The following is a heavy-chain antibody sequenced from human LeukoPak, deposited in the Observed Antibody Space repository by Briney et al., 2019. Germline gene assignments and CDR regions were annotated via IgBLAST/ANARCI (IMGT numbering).Heavy chain of an antibody. J-gene: IGHJ4*02. V-gene: IGHV1-18*04. CDR2: ISAYNGNT. CDR3: ARDGTGTTREDY. D-gene: IGHD1-1*01. CDR1: GYTFTSYG. Sequence: ASVKVSCKASGYTFTSYGISWGRETPGQGLEGMGWISAYNGNTNYAQKLQGRVTMTTDTSTSTAYMELRSLRPDDTAVYYCARDGTGTTREDYWGQGTLVTVSS.